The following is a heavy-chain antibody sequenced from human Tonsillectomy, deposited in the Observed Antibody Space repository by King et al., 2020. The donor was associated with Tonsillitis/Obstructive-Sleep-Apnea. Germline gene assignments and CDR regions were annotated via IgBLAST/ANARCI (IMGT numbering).Heavy chain of an antibody. Sequence: VQLVESGGGLVKPGGSLRLSCAASGFTFSDYYMSWIRQAPGKGLEWVSYISSGGSAIFYADSMKGRFTISRDNAKNSLYLQVNSPRVEDTAVYYCVRGQSYNYYYMDVWGKGTTVTVSS. J-gene: IGHJ6*03. CDR3: VRGQSYNYYYMDV. CDR1: GFTFSDYY. CDR2: ISSGGSAI. V-gene: IGHV3-11*01.